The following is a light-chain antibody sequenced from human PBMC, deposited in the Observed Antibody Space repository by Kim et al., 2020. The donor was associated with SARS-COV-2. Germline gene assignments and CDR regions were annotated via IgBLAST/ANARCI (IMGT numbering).Light chain of an antibody. CDR1: QSVSTSY. V-gene: IGKV3-20*01. CDR3: QHYGSSHT. J-gene: IGKJ2*01. CDR2: GTS. Sequence: SLSPVERATLSCRASQSVSTSYLTWFQQKPGQAPRLLIYGTSNRATGIPARFSGSGSGTDFTLTISRLEPEDFAVYYCQHYGSSHTFAQGTKLEI.